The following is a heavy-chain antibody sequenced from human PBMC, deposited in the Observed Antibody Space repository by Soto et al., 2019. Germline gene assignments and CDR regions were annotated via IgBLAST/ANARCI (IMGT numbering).Heavy chain of an antibody. J-gene: IGHJ5*02. V-gene: IGHV1-69*13. CDR2: IIPIFGTA. Sequence: SVKVSCKASGGTFSSYAISWVRQAPGQGLEWMGGIIPIFGTANYAQKFQGRVTITADESTSTAYMELSSLRSEDTAVYYCARERKDYVWGSYSYWFDPWGQGTLVTVSS. D-gene: IGHD3-16*01. CDR3: ARERKDYVWGSYSYWFDP. CDR1: GGTFSSYA.